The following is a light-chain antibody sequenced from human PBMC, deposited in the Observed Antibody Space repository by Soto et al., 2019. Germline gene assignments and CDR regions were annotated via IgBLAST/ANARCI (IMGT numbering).Light chain of an antibody. CDR2: KAS. V-gene: IGKV1-5*03. Sequence: LQMTQSPSTLSAYLGDRVTITCRASQTISSWLAWYQQKPGKAPKLLIYKASTLKSGVPSRFSGSASGTDFTLTISSLQPEDFATYCCLQAFSYPLMFGQGTKVDI. J-gene: IGKJ1*01. CDR1: QTISSW. CDR3: LQAFSYPLM.